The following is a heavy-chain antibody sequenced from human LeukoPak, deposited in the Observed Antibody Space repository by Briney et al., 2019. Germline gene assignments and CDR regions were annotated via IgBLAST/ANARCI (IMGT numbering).Heavy chain of an antibody. D-gene: IGHD3-10*01. CDR2: INHSGST. J-gene: IGHJ5*02. Sequence: SETLSLTCAVYGGSFSGYYWSWIRQPSGKGLEWIGEINHSGSTNYNPSLKSRVTISVDTSKNQFSLKLSSVTAADTAVYYCARDHRSGSYYNRQGRFDPWGQGTLVTVSS. V-gene: IGHV4-34*01. CDR1: GGSFSGYY. CDR3: ARDHRSGSYYNRQGRFDP.